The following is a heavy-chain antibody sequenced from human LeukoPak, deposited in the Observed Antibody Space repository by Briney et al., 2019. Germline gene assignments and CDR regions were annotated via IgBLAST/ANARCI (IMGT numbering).Heavy chain of an antibody. D-gene: IGHD5-18*01. CDR3: ARRGYSYGYSDWFDP. J-gene: IGHJ5*02. CDR1: GYTFTSCY. V-gene: IGHV1-46*01. Sequence: ASVKVSCKASGYTFTSCYMHWVRQAPGQGLEWMGIINPSGGSTSYAQKFQGRVTITADESTSTAYMELSSLRSEDTAVYYCARRGYSYGYSDWFDPWGQGTLVTVSS. CDR2: INPSGGST.